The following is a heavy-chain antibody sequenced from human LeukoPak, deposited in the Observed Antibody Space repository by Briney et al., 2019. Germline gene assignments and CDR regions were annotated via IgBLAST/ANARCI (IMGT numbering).Heavy chain of an antibody. CDR3: ARLLVPAVKNYYYYGMDV. CDR1: GFTFSSYG. J-gene: IGHJ6*02. Sequence: GRSLRLSCAASGFTFSSYGMHWVRQAPGKGLEWVAVIWYDGSNKYYADSVEGRFTISRDNSKNTLYLQMNSLRAEDTAVYYCARLLVPAVKNYYYYGMDVWGQGTTVTVSS. V-gene: IGHV3-33*01. D-gene: IGHD2-2*01. CDR2: IWYDGSNK.